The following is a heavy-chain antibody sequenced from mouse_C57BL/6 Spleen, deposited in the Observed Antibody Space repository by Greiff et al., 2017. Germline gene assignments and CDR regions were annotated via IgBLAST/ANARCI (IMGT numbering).Heavy chain of an antibody. D-gene: IGHD2-2*01. CDR1: GYTFTDYY. CDR3: ARDRGYGIGAMDY. J-gene: IGHJ4*01. Sequence: EVQLQQSGPELVKPGASVKISCKASGYTFTDYYMNWVKQSQGKSLEWIADINPNNGGTSYNHNFKGKATLTVDKSSSTAYMELRSLTTEDPAVYYCARDRGYGIGAMDYWGQGTSVTVSS. CDR2: INPNNGGT. V-gene: IGHV1-26*01.